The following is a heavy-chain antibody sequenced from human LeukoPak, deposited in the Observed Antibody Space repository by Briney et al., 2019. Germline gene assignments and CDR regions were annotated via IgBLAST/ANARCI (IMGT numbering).Heavy chain of an antibody. J-gene: IGHJ5*02. CDR2: VHPNGGNT. V-gene: IGHV1-8*01. Sequence: ASVKVSYKTSGYPFTTWEINWVRQAAGQGLEWMGWVHPNGGNTAYAQKFQGRVTMTRDTSISTAYMELSGLTSDDTAVYFCARGPRNDPWGRGTLVTVSS. D-gene: IGHD1-14*01. CDR1: GYPFTTWE. CDR3: ARGPRNDP.